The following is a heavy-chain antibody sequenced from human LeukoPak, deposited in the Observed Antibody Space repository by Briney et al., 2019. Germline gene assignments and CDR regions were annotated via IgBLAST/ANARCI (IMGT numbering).Heavy chain of an antibody. J-gene: IGHJ5*02. D-gene: IGHD2-21*02. CDR2: IKQDGSEK. CDR3: ARSTVTAA. V-gene: IGHV3-7*03. CDR1: RFTFSSYW. Sequence: GGSLRLSCAASRFTFSSYWMSWVRQAPGKGLEWVANIKQDGSEKYYVDSVKGRFTISRDNAKNSLYLQMNSLRAEDTAVYYCARSTVTAAWGQGTLVTVSS.